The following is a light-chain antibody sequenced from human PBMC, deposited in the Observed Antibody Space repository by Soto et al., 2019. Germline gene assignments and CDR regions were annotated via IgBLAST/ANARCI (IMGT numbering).Light chain of an antibody. CDR1: QYISTK. J-gene: IGKJ1*01. CDR2: GAF. V-gene: IGKV3-20*01. Sequence: VLTQSPDSLSLSPGERATLSCRASQYISTKLAWYQQKPGQAPRLLFSGAFNRATDTPDRFSGSGSGTDFTLIISGVEADDFAMYYCQQYGDSPLTFGQGTRVDFK. CDR3: QQYGDSPLT.